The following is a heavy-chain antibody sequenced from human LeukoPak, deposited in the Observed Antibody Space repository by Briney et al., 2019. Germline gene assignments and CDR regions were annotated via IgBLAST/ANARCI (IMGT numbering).Heavy chain of an antibody. J-gene: IGHJ4*02. CDR3: AKRWYYDSSGYTFDY. V-gene: IGHV3-23*01. CDR1: GFTFSTYA. D-gene: IGHD3-22*01. Sequence: GGSLRLSCAASGFTFSTYAMSWVRRAPGKGLEWVSAISDSGGSTYYADSVKGRFTISRDNSKNTLYLQMNSLRAEDTAVYYCAKRWYYDSSGYTFDYWGQGTLVTVSS. CDR2: ISDSGGST.